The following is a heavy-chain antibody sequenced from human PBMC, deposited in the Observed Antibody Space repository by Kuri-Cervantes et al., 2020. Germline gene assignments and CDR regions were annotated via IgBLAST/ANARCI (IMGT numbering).Heavy chain of an antibody. Sequence: GSLRLSCAASGFTFSSYSMNWVRQAPGKGLEWIGSIYYSGSTYYNPSLKSRVTISVDTSKNQFSLKLSSVTAADTAVYYCARLKVGEKYGDYVGWFDPWGQGTLVTVSS. CDR1: GFTFSSYS. J-gene: IGHJ5*02. V-gene: IGHV4-59*01. D-gene: IGHD4-17*01. CDR3: ARLKVGEKYGDYVGWFDP. CDR2: IYYSGST.